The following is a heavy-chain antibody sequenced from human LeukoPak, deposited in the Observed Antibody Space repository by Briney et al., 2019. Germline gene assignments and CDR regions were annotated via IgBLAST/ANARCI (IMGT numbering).Heavy chain of an antibody. CDR2: ISSSGSTI. J-gene: IGHJ4*02. Sequence: GGSLRLSCAASGFTFSSYEMNWVRQAPGKGLEWASYISSSGSTIYYADSVKGRFTISRDNAKNSLYLQMNSLRAEDTAVYYCARDPPYSYGPECDYWGQGTLVTVSS. D-gene: IGHD5-18*01. V-gene: IGHV3-48*03. CDR3: ARDPPYSYGPECDY. CDR1: GFTFSSYE.